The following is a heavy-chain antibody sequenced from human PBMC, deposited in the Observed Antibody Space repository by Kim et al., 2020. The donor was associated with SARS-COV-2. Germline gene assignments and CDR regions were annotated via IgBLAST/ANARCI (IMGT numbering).Heavy chain of an antibody. J-gene: IGHJ4*02. V-gene: IGHV1-24*01. CDR3: ATSGIRYVDSYYFDY. D-gene: IGHD3-9*01. Sequence: AQKFQGSVTMTEDTSTDTAYMELSSLRSEDTAVYYCATSGIRYVDSYYFDYWGQGTLVTVSS.